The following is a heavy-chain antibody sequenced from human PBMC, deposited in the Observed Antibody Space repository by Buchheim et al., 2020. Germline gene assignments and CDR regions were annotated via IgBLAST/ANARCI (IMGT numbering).Heavy chain of an antibody. V-gene: IGHV3-74*03. D-gene: IGHD2-15*01. CDR2: INSDGSTT. J-gene: IGHJ5*02. Sequence: EVQLVESGGGLVQPGGSLRLSCAASGFDFSNSWMHWVRQAPGKGLVWVSHINSDGSTTTYADSVKGRFTISRDNAKNTVYLEMNSLTADDTAVYYCARDRGYCIVDPWGQGTL. CDR1: GFDFSNSW. CDR3: ARDRGYCIVDP.